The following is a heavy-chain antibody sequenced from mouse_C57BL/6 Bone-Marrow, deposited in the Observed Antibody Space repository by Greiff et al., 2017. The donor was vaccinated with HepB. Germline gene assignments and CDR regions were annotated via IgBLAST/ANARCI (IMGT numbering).Heavy chain of an antibody. CDR3: TRSRGRITTVVATRGFAY. V-gene: IGHV1-5*01. CDR1: GYTFTSYW. Sequence: VQLKESGTVLARPGASVKMSCKTSGYTFTSYWMHWVKQRPGQGLEWIGAIYPGNSDTSYNQKVKGKAKLTAVTSASTAYMELSSLTNEDSAVYYCTRSRGRITTVVATRGFAYWGQGTLVTVSA. D-gene: IGHD1-1*01. J-gene: IGHJ3*01. CDR2: IYPGNSDT.